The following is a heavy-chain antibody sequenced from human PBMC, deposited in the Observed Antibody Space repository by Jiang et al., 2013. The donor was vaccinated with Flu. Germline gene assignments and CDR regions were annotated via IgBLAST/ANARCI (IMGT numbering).Heavy chain of an antibody. CDR3: AKDESKLELYFDS. D-gene: IGHD1-7*01. CDR2: ISYDESSK. V-gene: IGHV3-30*18. Sequence: QLVESGGGVVQPGRSLRLSCAASGFTFSSYGMHWVRQAPGKGLEWVAVISYDESSKLYADSVKGRFTISRDNSKNTLYLQMNGLRAEDTAVYFCAKDESKLELYFDSWGQGTLVTVSS. CDR1: GFTFSSYG. J-gene: IGHJ4*02.